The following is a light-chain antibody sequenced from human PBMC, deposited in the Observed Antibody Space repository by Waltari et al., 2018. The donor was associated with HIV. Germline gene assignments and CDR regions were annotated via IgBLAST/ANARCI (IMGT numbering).Light chain of an antibody. CDR3: AAWDDSLNGWV. CDR2: SNN. J-gene: IGLJ3*02. CDR1: NSNVGSNT. V-gene: IGLV1-44*01. Sequence: QSVLTQPPSASGTPGQGATVSCSGSNSNVGSNTVNWYQQLPGTAPQLLIYSNNQRPSGVPDRFSGSKSGTSASLAISGLQSEDEADYYCAAWDDSLNGWVFGGGTKLTVL.